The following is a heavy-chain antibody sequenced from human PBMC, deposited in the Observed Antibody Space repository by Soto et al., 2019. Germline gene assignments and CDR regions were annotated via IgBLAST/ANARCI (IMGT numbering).Heavy chain of an antibody. CDR2: IGGSSSTI. J-gene: IGHJ6*02. V-gene: IGHV3-48*02. Sequence: GGSLRLSCAASGFSLTNYVMNWVRQAPGKGLEWISSIGGSSSTIFHADSVKGRFTISRDSAKNTLYLQMNSLRDEDTAVYYCLISGNYYYYGMDVWGQGTTVTVSS. CDR3: LISGNYYYYGMDV. D-gene: IGHD2-8*01. CDR1: GFSLTNYV.